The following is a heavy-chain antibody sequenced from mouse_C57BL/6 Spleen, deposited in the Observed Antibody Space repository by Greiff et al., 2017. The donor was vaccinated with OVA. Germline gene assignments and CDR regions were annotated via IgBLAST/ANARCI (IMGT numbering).Heavy chain of an antibody. CDR3: TRVTTGGFAY. D-gene: IGHD1-1*01. V-gene: IGHV5-9-1*02. CDR1: GFTFSSYA. Sequence: EVKLMESGEGLVKPGGSLKLSCAASGFTFSSYAMSWVRQTPEKRLEWVAYISSGGDYIYYADTVKGRFTISRDNARNTLYLQMSSLKSEDTAMYYCTRVTTGGFAYWGQGTLVTVSA. J-gene: IGHJ3*01. CDR2: ISSGGDYI.